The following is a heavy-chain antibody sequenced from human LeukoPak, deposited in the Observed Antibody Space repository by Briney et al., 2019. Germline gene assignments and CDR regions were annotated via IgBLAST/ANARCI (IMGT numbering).Heavy chain of an antibody. CDR2: IKSKTDGGTT. CDR1: GFTFSNAW. D-gene: IGHD5-12*01. V-gene: IGHV3-15*01. Sequence: PGGSLRLSCAASGFTFSNAWMSWVRQAPGKGLEWVGRIKSKTDGGTTDYAAPVKGGFTISRDDSKNTLYLQMNSLKTEDTAVYYYTTPTGGGYDPFDYWGQGTLVTVSS. J-gene: IGHJ4*02. CDR3: TTPTGGGYDPFDY.